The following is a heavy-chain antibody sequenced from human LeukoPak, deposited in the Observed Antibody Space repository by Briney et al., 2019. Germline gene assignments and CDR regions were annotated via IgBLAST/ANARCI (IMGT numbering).Heavy chain of an antibody. CDR2: IRYDGSNK. CDR3: AKAGGSYDFWSSLSYMDV. Sequence: PGGSLRLSCAASGFTFSSYGMHWVRQAPGKGLEWVAFIRYDGSNKYYADSVKGRFTISRDNSKNTLYLQMNSLRAEDTAVYYCAKAGGSYDFWSSLSYMDVWGKGTTVTVSS. J-gene: IGHJ6*03. CDR1: GFTFSSYG. D-gene: IGHD3-3*01. V-gene: IGHV3-30*02.